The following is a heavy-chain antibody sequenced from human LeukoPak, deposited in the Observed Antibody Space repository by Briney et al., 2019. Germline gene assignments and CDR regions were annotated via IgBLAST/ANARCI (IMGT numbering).Heavy chain of an antibody. J-gene: IGHJ4*02. V-gene: IGHV3-21*01. CDR1: GFTFTTYS. CDR3: ARDTEERRYSDC. D-gene: IGHD1-1*01. CDR2: ISSSSRYI. Sequence: GGSLRLSCAASGFTFTTYSMNCVRRAPGKGLEWVSSISSSSRYISYADSVKGRFTISRDNAKSSLYLQMNSLRAEDTAVYYCARDTEERRYSDCWGQGTLVTVSS.